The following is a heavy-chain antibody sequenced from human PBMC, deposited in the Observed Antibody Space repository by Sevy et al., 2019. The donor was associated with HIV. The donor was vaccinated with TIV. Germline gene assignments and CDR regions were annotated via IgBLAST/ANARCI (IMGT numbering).Heavy chain of an antibody. CDR3: ARSLSPPLPALMDV. CDR1: GGSFSGYY. V-gene: IGHV4-34*01. D-gene: IGHD2-2*01. CDR2: INHSGST. J-gene: IGHJ6*02. Sequence: SETLSLTCAVYGGSFSGYYWSWIRQPPGKGVEWIGEINHSGSTNYNPSLKSRVTISVDTSKNQFSLKLSSVTAADTAVYYCARSLSPPLPALMDVWGQGTTVTVSS.